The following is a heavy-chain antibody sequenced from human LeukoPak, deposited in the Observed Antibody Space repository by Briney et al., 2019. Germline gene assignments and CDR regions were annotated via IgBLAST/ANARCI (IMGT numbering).Heavy chain of an antibody. CDR2: ISGSGDNT. CDR3: VRSHGPGSYPY. V-gene: IGHV3-23*01. J-gene: IGHJ4*02. Sequence: GGSLRLPCAASGFTFSSYAMSWVRQAPGKGLEWVSAISGSGDNTYYADSVKGRFTIYRDNSKNTLYVQVKSLRAEDTAVYYCVRSHGPGSYPYWGQGTLVTVSS. CDR1: GFTFSSYA. D-gene: IGHD3-16*02.